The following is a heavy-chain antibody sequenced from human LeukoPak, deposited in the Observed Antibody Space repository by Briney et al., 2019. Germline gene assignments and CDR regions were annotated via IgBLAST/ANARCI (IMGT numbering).Heavy chain of an antibody. CDR1: GFTFSSYA. D-gene: IGHD1-26*01. CDR3: ARGDGGAAGYDY. Sequence: GGSLRLSCAASGFTFSSYAMSWVRQAPGKGLQWVSAISGSAGSTYYADSVKGRFTISRDNAKNSLYLQMNSLRAEDTAVYYCARGDGGAAGYDYWGQGTLVTVSS. V-gene: IGHV3-23*01. CDR2: ISGSAGST. J-gene: IGHJ4*02.